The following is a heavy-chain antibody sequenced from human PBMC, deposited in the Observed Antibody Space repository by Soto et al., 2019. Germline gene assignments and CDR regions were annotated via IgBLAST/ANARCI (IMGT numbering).Heavy chain of an antibody. CDR2: ISSSNTI. CDR3: ARGRDLVGATTTSHWFDP. J-gene: IGHJ5*02. Sequence: EVQLVESGGGLVQPGGSLRLSCAASGFTFSSYSMNWVRQAPGKGLEWVSYISSSNTIYYADSVKGRFTISRDNAKNSLYLQMNSLRDEDTAVYYCARGRDLVGATTTSHWFDPWGQGTLVTVSS. CDR1: GFTFSSYS. D-gene: IGHD1-26*01. V-gene: IGHV3-48*02.